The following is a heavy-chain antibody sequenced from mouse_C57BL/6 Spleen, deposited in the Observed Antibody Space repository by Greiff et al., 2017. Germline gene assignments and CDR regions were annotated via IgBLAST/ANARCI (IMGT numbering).Heavy chain of an antibody. V-gene: IGHV1-85*01. Sequence: QVQLKQPGPELVKPGASVKLSCKASGYTFTSYDINWVKQRPGQGLEWIGRIYPSDGSTKYNEKFKGKATLTVDTSSSTAYMELHSLASEDSAVYFCARCCGSSDEYFDVWGTGTTVTVSS. D-gene: IGHD1-1*01. CDR3: ARCCGSSDEYFDV. CDR2: IYPSDGST. CDR1: GYTFTSYD. J-gene: IGHJ1*03.